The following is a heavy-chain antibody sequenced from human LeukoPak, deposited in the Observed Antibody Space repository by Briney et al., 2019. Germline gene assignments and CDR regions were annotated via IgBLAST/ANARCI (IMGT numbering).Heavy chain of an antibody. CDR1: GGSFSGYY. CDR3: ARRRDSSGWNYYYYYMDV. V-gene: IGHV4-34*01. Sequence: SETLSLTCAVYGGSFSGYYWSWIRQPPGKGLEWIGEINHSGSTNYNPSLKSRVTISVDTSKNQFSLKLSSVTAADTAVYYCARRRDSSGWNYYYYYMDVWGKGTTVTVSS. CDR2: INHSGST. J-gene: IGHJ6*03. D-gene: IGHD6-19*01.